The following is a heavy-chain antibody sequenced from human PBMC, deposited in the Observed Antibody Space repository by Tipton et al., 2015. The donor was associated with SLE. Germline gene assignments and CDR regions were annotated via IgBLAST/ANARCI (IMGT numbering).Heavy chain of an antibody. CDR2: INHSGST. V-gene: IGHV4-39*01. CDR1: GGSISSSNYY. Sequence: LRLSCTVSGGSISSSNYYWGWIRQPPGKGLEWIGEINHSGSTNYNPSLKSRVTISADTSKNQFSLKLSSVTAADTAVYYCARHEGWGALDWFDPWGQGTLVTVSS. J-gene: IGHJ5*02. CDR3: ARHEGWGALDWFDP. D-gene: IGHD1-26*01.